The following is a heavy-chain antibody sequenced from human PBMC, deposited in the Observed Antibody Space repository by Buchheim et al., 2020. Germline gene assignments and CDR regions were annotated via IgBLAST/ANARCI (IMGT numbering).Heavy chain of an antibody. CDR3: AKDRRSAVALSDALDV. CDR2: IGGSGDGE. Sequence: EAQLLESGGSLVQPGGSLRLSCAGSGVTFSSYAMTWVRQAPGKGLEWVSSIGGSGDGEHYAASVEGRFIISRANSKSILYLQMHSLRVEDTAVYYCAKDRRSAVALSDALDVWGQGT. D-gene: IGHD6-19*01. CDR1: GVTFSSYA. J-gene: IGHJ3*01. V-gene: IGHV3-23*01.